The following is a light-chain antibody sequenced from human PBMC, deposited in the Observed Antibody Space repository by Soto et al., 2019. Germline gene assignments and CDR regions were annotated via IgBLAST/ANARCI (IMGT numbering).Light chain of an antibody. CDR1: QSVSSN. CDR3: HQYNNWPPIT. Sequence: EIVMTQSPATLSLSPGERATLSCRASQSVSSNLAWYQQKPGQAPRLLIYGASTRATGIPARFSGSGSGTEFTRTISSLQSEDFAVYYCHQYNNWPPITFGQGTRLEIK. J-gene: IGKJ5*01. V-gene: IGKV3-15*01. CDR2: GAS.